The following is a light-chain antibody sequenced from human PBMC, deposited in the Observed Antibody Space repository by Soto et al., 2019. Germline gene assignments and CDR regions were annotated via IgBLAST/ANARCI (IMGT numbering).Light chain of an antibody. Sequence: DIQMTQSPSSLSAFVGDRVTITCRASQNINSYLNWYQHKPGKAPNLLIYEASSLQSGVPSGFSGTGSGTDFTFTISSLQPEDFATYYCQQTYSTPRTFGQGTKVDI. CDR2: EAS. V-gene: IGKV1-39*01. J-gene: IGKJ1*01. CDR1: QNINSY. CDR3: QQTYSTPRT.